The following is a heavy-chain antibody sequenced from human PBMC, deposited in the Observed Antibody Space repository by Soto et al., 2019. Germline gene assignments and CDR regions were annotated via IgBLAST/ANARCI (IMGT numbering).Heavy chain of an antibody. Sequence: GGSLRLSCAASGFTFSSYGMHWVRQAPGKGLEWVAVISYDGSNKYYADSVKGRFTISRDNSKNTLYLQMNSLRAEDTAVYYCAKAEAGGGFLEWLDVPGPGTTVNVSS. J-gene: IGHJ6*02. V-gene: IGHV3-30*18. CDR1: GFTFSSYG. CDR3: AKAEAGGGFLEWLDV. CDR2: ISYDGSNK. D-gene: IGHD3-3*01.